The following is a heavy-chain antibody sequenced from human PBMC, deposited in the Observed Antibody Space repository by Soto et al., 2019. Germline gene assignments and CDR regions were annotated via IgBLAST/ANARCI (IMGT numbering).Heavy chain of an antibody. D-gene: IGHD6-19*01. CDR1: GFTFSRYA. V-gene: IGHV3-23*01. CDR2: ISDSGGST. J-gene: IGHJ4*02. Sequence: PGGSLRLSCATSGFTFSRYAMIWVRQAPGKGLEWVSSISDSGGSTYYADSVKGQFTISRDNSNNTLSLQMNSLRADDTAVYYCHLAVSGTRVEYWGQGTLVTVSS. CDR3: HLAVSGTRVEY.